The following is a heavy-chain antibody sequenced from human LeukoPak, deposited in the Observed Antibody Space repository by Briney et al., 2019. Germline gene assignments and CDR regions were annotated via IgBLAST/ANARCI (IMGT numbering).Heavy chain of an antibody. J-gene: IGHJ6*02. D-gene: IGHD4-17*01. CDR2: IKSRSDDGTS. CDR3: TNCLRCANYYHGMDV. CDR1: GFTFSSYA. V-gene: IGHV3-15*07. Sequence: GGSLRLSCAASGFTFSSYAMNWVRQAPGKGLEWVGRIKSRSDDGTSVYAAPVKGRFTISRDDSKNTLYLQMSSLKTEDTAVYYCTNCLRCANYYHGMDVWGHGTPVTVSS.